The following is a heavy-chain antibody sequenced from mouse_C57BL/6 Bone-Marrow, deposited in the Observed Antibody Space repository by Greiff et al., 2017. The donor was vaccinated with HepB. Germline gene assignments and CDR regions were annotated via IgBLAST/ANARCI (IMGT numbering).Heavy chain of an antibody. D-gene: IGHD2-2*01. J-gene: IGHJ2*01. CDR2: IHPNSGST. V-gene: IGHV1-64*01. CDR1: GYTFTSYW. CDR3: ARYYYAYDGYFGY. Sequence: QVQLQQPGAELVKPGASVKLSCKASGYTFTSYWMHWVKQRPGQGLEWIGMIHPNSGSTNYNEKFESKATLTVDKSSSTAYMQLSSLTSEDSAVYDCARYYYAYDGYFGYWGQGTTLTVAS.